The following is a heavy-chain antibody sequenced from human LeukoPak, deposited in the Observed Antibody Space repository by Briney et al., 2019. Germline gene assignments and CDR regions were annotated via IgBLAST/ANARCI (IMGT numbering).Heavy chain of an antibody. J-gene: IGHJ4*02. D-gene: IGHD5-18*01. CDR1: GFTFSSYN. V-gene: IGHV3-48*01. CDR2: ISSSSSTI. CDR3: AREKNELRGYSYGYEGGIDY. Sequence: GGSLRLSCAASGFTFSSYNMNWVRQAPGKGLEWVSYISSSSSTIYYADSVKGRSTISRDNAKNSLYLQMTSLRADDTAVYYGAREKNELRGYSYGYEGGIDYWGQGTLVTVSS.